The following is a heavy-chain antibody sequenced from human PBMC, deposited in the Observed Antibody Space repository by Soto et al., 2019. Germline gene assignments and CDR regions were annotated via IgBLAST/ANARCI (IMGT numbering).Heavy chain of an antibody. Sequence: GSLRLSCAASGFTFSSFWMDWVRQAPGKGLVWVSRINSDGSSTSYADSVKGRFTISRDNAKNTLYLQMNSLRAEDTAVYYCARGHSGSYYRALDYWGQGTLVTVSS. J-gene: IGHJ4*02. D-gene: IGHD1-26*01. CDR3: ARGHSGSYYRALDY. V-gene: IGHV3-74*01. CDR1: GFTFSSFW. CDR2: INSDGSST.